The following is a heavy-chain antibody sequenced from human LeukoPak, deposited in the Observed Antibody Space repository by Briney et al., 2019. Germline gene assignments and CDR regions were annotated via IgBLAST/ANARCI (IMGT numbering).Heavy chain of an antibody. CDR2: IKNSEST. J-gene: IGHJ4*02. CDR3: ARGGYGPRLGN. D-gene: IGHD3-16*01. V-gene: IGHV4-34*01. Sequence: SETLSLTCAVYGPSFSDSYWRWIPQSPEKGREWIVEIKNSESTNYKRSLDSRVIMSVDRSKTQFSLRLTSVTAADTAVYYCARGGYGPRLGNWGQGTLVTVSS. CDR1: GPSFSDSY.